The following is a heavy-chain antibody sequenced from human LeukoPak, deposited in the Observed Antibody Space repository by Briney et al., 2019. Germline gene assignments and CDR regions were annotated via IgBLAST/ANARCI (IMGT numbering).Heavy chain of an antibody. CDR3: ARGPTISETGYFDY. V-gene: IGHV4-34*01. J-gene: IGHJ4*03. Sequence: SETLSLTCAVYGGSFSTYYWSWIRQSPGKGLEWIAEINHRGDTNYNPSVKGRVTISVDTSKSQFSLKVSSLTAADTAVYYCARGPTISETGYFDYWGQGTLVTVSS. D-gene: IGHD1-1*01. CDR1: GGSFSTYY. CDR2: INHRGDT.